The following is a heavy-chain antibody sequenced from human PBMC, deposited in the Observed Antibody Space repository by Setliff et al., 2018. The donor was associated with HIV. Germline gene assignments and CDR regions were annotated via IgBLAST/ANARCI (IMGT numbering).Heavy chain of an antibody. CDR3: ARGRVFCDGDSCYHFDY. V-gene: IGHV4-31*11. J-gene: IGHJ4*02. D-gene: IGHD2-21*02. CDR2: VYFSGSA. CDR1: GDSIISGDFF. Sequence: SETLSLTCDVSGDSIISGDFFWSWIRQSPGKGLEWIGYVYFSGSATHNPSLKSPVSISVDTSKNQFYLTLSSVTVADTAVYYCARGRVFCDGDSCYHFDYWGQGVLVTVSS.